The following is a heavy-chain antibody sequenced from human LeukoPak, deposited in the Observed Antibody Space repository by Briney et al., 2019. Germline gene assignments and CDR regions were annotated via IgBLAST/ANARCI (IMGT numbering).Heavy chain of an antibody. J-gene: IGHJ3*02. CDR2: IYHSGST. CDR3: ARGYYDSSGYWNRAFDI. V-gene: IGHV4-38-2*02. CDR1: GYSISSGYY. Sequence: SETLSLTCTVSGYSISSGYYWGWIRQPPGKGLEWIGSIYHSGSTYYNPSLKSRVTISVDTSKNQFSLQLNSVTPEDTAVYYCARGYYDSSGYWNRAFDIWGQGTMVTVSS. D-gene: IGHD3-22*01.